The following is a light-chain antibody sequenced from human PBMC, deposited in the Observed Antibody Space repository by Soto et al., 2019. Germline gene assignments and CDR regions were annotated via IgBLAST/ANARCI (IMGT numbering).Light chain of an antibody. CDR1: SGDIGGYDY. Sequence: QSVLAHPSAASVSPGHSVTICCTGTSGDIGGYDYVSWYQQHPGKAPKLMIYEVTKRPLGVPDRFSGSKSGNTASLTVSGLQAEDAADYYCSSYAGSNNPYVFGTGTKVTVL. J-gene: IGLJ1*01. CDR2: EVT. V-gene: IGLV2-8*01. CDR3: SSYAGSNNPYV.